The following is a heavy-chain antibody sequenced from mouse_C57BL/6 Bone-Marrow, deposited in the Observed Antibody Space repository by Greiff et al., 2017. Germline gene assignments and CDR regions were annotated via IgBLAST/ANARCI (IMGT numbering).Heavy chain of an antibody. CDR1: GYTFTDYY. D-gene: IGHD2-2*01. J-gene: IGHJ2*01. Sequence: EVQLQQSGPELVKPGASVKISCKASGYTFTDYYMNWVKQSHGKSLEWIGDINPNNGGTSYNQKFKGKATLTVDTSSSTAYMELRSLTSEDSAVYYCARKRGYGDCDYWGQGTTLTVSS. V-gene: IGHV1-26*01. CDR3: ARKRGYGDCDY. CDR2: INPNNGGT.